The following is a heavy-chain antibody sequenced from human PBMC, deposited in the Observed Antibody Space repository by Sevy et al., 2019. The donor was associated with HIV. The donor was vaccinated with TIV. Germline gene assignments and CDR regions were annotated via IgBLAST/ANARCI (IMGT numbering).Heavy chain of an antibody. CDR3: ARESLRGSIAEAGTEYFQH. D-gene: IGHD6-13*01. CDR2: INPNSGGT. CDR1: GYTFTGYY. V-gene: IGHV1-2*02. J-gene: IGHJ1*01. Sequence: ASVKVSCKASGYTFTGYYMHWVRQAPGQGLEWMGWINPNSGGTNYAQKFQGRVTMTRDTSISTAYMGLSRLRSDDTAVYYCARESLRGSIAEAGTEYFQHWGQGNLVTVSS.